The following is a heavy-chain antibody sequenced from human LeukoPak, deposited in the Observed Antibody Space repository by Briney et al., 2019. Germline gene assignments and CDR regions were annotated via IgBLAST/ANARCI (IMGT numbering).Heavy chain of an antibody. D-gene: IGHD1-26*01. CDR3: AKDRSIGTYYTFDS. J-gene: IGHJ4*02. CDR1: AFTFSNYA. CDR2: ISGSGAIS. Sequence: PGGSLRLSCAASAFTFSNYAMNWVRQAPGKGLEWVSTISGSGAISYYADSVKGRFTISRDNSKNTLFLHMSSLRVEDTAVYHCAKDRSIGTYYTFDSWGQGALVTVSS. V-gene: IGHV3-23*01.